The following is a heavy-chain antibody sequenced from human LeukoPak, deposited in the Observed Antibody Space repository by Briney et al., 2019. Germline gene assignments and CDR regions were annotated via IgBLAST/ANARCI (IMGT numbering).Heavy chain of an antibody. J-gene: IGHJ5*02. D-gene: IGHD3-10*01. V-gene: IGHV4-34*01. CDR3: ARLVHWFDP. CDR1: GGSFSGYY. Sequence: SETLTLTCAVYGGSFSGYYWSWIRQPPGKGLEWIGEINHSGSTNYNPSLKSRVTISVDTSKNQFSLKLSSVTAADTAVYYCARLVHWFDPWGQGTLVTVSS. CDR2: INHSGST.